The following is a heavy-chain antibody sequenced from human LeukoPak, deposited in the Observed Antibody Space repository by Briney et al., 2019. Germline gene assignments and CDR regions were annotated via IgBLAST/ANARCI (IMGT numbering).Heavy chain of an antibody. V-gene: IGHV4-61*10. D-gene: IGHD6-19*01. CDR2: IYISGST. CDR1: GDSISSGSYY. Sequence: SETLSLTCTVSGDSISSGSYYWSWIRQPAGKGLEWIGHIYISGSTNYNPSLMSRVTISVDTSKNQFSLKLSSVTAADTAVYYCARWWMPYSSGWYRFDPWGQGTLVTVSS. CDR3: ARWWMPYSSGWYRFDP. J-gene: IGHJ5*02.